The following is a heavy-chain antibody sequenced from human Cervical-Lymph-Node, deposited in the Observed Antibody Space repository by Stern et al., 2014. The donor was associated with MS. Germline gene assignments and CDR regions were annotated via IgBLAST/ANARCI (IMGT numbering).Heavy chain of an antibody. D-gene: IGHD2-2*01. CDR1: GGSISSYY. Sequence: QVQLQESGPGLVKPSETLSLTCTVSGGSISSYYWRWILQPPGTALECIGYIPYSGSSNYNPNLKSRLTISVDTSKNQFSLKLSSVTAADTAVYYCAGGGDCSSTSCYLQGASYFDYWGQGTLVTVSS. J-gene: IGHJ4*02. V-gene: IGHV4-59*01. CDR2: IPYSGSS. CDR3: AGGGDCSSTSCYLQGASYFDY.